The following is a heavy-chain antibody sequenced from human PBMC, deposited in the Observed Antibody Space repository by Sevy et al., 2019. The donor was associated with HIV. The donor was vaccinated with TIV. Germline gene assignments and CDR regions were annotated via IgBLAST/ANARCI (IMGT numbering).Heavy chain of an antibody. CDR3: AKVEQRMIGAFDI. J-gene: IGHJ3*02. V-gene: IGHV3-23*01. Sequence: GGSLRLSCAASGFTFSSYAMSWVRQAPGKGLEWVSAISGSGGSTYYADPVKGRFTISRDNSKNTLYLQMNSLRAEDTAVYYCAKVEQRMIGAFDIWGQGTMVTVSS. CDR1: GFTFSSYA. CDR2: ISGSGGST. D-gene: IGHD3-22*01.